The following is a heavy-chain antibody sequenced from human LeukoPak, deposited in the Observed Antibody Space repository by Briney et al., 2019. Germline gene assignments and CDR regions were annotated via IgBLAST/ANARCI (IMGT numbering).Heavy chain of an antibody. CDR1: GYTFTSYY. CDR3: ARGSHDSSGYYIELNAEYFQH. D-gene: IGHD3-22*01. Sequence: ASVKVSCKASGYTFTSYYMHWVRQAPGQGLEWMGIINPSGGSTSYAQKFQGRVTMTRDTSTSTVYMELSSLRSEDTAVYYCARGSHDSSGYYIELNAEYFQHWGQGTLVTVSS. V-gene: IGHV1-46*01. CDR2: INPSGGST. J-gene: IGHJ1*01.